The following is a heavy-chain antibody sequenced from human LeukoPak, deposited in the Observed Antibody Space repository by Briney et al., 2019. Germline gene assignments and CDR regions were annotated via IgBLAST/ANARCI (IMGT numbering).Heavy chain of an antibody. V-gene: IGHV1-18*01. CDR3: ARDLRIAVAGTGGDY. Sequence: ASVKVSCKASGYTFTSYGISWVRQAPGQGLEWMGWISAYNGNTNYAQKLQGRVTMTTDTSTSTAYMELRSLRSDDTAVYYCARDLRIAVAGTGGDYWGQGTLVTVSS. D-gene: IGHD6-19*01. CDR1: GYTFTSYG. J-gene: IGHJ4*02. CDR2: ISAYNGNT.